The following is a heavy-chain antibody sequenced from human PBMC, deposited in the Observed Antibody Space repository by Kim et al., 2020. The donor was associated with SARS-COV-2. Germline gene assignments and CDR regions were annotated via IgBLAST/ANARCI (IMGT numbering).Heavy chain of an antibody. V-gene: IGHV3-53*01. J-gene: IGHJ4*02. CDR1: GFTVSSNY. CDR2: IYSGGST. D-gene: IGHD5-18*01. CDR3: AREGGYSYGSVDY. Sequence: GGSLRLSCAASGFTVSSNYMSWVRQAPGKGLEWFSVIYSGGSTYYADSVKGRFTISRDNSKNTLYLQMNSLRAEDTAVYYCAREGGYSYGSVDYWGQGTLVTVSS.